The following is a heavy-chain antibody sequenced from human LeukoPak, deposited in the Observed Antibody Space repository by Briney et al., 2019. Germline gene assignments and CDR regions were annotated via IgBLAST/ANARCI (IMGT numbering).Heavy chain of an antibody. CDR3: ARRAGGYSHPYDY. Sequence: GGSLRLSCAASRFTFRNYAMHWVRQAPGKGLEWVAVISSDGTNKDYADSVKGRFTISRDNSKNTLYLQMNSLRAEDTAVYYCARRAGGYSHPYDYWGQGILVTVSS. CDR1: RFTFRNYA. V-gene: IGHV3-30*14. D-gene: IGHD4-23*01. J-gene: IGHJ4*02. CDR2: ISSDGTNK.